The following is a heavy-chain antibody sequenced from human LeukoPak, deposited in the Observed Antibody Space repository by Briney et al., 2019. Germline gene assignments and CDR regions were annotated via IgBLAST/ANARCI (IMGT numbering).Heavy chain of an antibody. J-gene: IGHJ4*02. V-gene: IGHV4-39*07. Sequence: KSSETLSLTCTVSGGSMSSSSYYWGWIRQPPGKGLEWIGSIYYSESTYQNPSLKSRVTISVDTSKNQFSLKLSSVTAADTAVYYCARDLSGVDTAMATQNDYWGQGTLVTVSS. CDR2: IYYSEST. CDR1: GGSMSSSSYY. D-gene: IGHD5-18*01. CDR3: ARDLSGVDTAMATQNDY.